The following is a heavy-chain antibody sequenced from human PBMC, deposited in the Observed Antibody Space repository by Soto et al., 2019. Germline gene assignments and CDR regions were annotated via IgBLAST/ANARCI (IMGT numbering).Heavy chain of an antibody. Sequence: QVQLQESGPGLVKPSGTLSLTCAVSSGSISSSNWWSWVRQPPGKGLEWIGEIYHSGSTNYNPSLKSRVTISVDMSKNQVSLKLSSVTAADTAVYYCARASYDFWSGYLDYWGQGTLVTVSS. CDR3: ARASYDFWSGYLDY. D-gene: IGHD3-3*01. CDR2: IYHSGST. J-gene: IGHJ4*02. CDR1: SGSISSSNW. V-gene: IGHV4-4*02.